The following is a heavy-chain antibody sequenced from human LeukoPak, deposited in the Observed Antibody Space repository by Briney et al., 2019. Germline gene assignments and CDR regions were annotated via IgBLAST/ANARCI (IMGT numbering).Heavy chain of an antibody. CDR1: GGSISTYY. J-gene: IGHJ4*02. CDR3: AIVRVGSSSPHFDY. D-gene: IGHD6-6*01. V-gene: IGHV4-59*01. CDR2: IYYSGST. Sequence: SETLSLTCTVSGGSISTYYWTWIRQPPGKGLEWIGYIYYSGSTNYNPSLKSRVTMSVDTSKSQFSLKLSSVTAADTPVYYCAIVRVGSSSPHFDYWGQVTLVTVSS.